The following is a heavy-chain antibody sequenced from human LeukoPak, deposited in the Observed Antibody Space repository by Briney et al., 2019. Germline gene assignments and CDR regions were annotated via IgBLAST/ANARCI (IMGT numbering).Heavy chain of an antibody. CDR3: ARGVVIAPQTFDY. V-gene: IGHV4-59*01. CDR1: GGSISRYY. Sequence: SSETLSLTCTVSGGSISRYYWSWLRQPAGKGLEWIGYIYYSGSTNYNPSLKSRVTISVDTSKNQFSLKLSSVTAADTAVYYCARGVVIAPQTFDYWGQGTLVTVSS. CDR2: IYYSGST. J-gene: IGHJ4*02. D-gene: IGHD2-21*01.